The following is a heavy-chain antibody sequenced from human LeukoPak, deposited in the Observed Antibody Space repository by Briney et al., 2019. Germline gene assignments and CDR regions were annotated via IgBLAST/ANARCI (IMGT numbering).Heavy chain of an antibody. CDR1: GGSISSSSYY. J-gene: IGHJ4*02. CDR3: ARSGVYPFDY. V-gene: IGHV4-39*01. D-gene: IGHD6-6*01. CDR2: IYYSGST. Sequence: SETLSLTCTVSGGSISSSSYYWGWIREPPGKGLEWIGSIYYSGSTYYNPSLKSRVTISVDTSKTQFSLKLSSVTAADTAVYHCARSGVYPFDYWGQGTLVTVSS.